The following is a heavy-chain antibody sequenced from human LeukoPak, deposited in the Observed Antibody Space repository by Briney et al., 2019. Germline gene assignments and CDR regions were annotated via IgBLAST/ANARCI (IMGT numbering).Heavy chain of an antibody. CDR1: GGSISSSSYY. CDR3: AREHFDY. J-gene: IGHJ4*02. Sequence: SETLSLTCTVSGGSISSSSYYWGWIRQPPGKGLEWIGYIYYSGSTNYNPSLKSRVTISVDTSKNQFSLKLSSVTAADTAVYYCAREHFDYWGQGALVTVSS. CDR2: IYYSGST. V-gene: IGHV4-61*01.